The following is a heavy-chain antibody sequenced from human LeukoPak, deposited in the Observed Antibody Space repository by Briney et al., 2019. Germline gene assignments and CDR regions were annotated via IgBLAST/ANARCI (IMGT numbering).Heavy chain of an antibody. CDR1: GYTFTSYA. D-gene: IGHD3-9*01. CDR2: INPSGGST. J-gene: IGHJ4*02. V-gene: IGHV1-46*01. Sequence: ASVKVSCKASGYTFTSYAMNWVRQAPGQGLEWMGIINPSGGSTSYAQKFQGRVTMTRDTSTSTVYMELSSLRSEDTAVYYCARISYYDILTGYYDFDYWGQGTLVTVSS. CDR3: ARISYYDILTGYYDFDY.